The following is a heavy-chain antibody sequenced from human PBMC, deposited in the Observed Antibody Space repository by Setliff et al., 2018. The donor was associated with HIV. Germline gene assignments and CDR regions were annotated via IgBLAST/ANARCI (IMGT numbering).Heavy chain of an antibody. Sequence: PGGSLRLSCSASGFTVSSNYMTWVRQAPGKGLEWVSVIYSGGSTYYADSVKGRFTISRDNSKSTLYLQMDSLKTEDTAVYYCAKPRRYNTYYFDHWGKGTLVTVSS. J-gene: IGHJ4*02. CDR1: GFTVSSNY. CDR2: IYSGGST. D-gene: IGHD3-3*01. V-gene: IGHV3-53*01. CDR3: AKPRRYNTYYFDH.